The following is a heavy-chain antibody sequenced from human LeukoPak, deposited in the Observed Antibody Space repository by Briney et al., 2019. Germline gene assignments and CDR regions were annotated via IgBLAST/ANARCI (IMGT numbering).Heavy chain of an antibody. J-gene: IGHJ4*02. D-gene: IGHD2-2*03. CDR1: GGSFSGYY. V-gene: IGHV4-34*01. Sequence: SETLSLTCAVYGGSFSGYYWSWIRQPPGKGLEWIGEINHSGSTNYNPSLKSRVTISVDTSKNQFSLKLISVTAADTAVYYCARGRLGIVALFDYWGQGTLVTVSS. CDR2: INHSGST. CDR3: ARGRLGIVALFDY.